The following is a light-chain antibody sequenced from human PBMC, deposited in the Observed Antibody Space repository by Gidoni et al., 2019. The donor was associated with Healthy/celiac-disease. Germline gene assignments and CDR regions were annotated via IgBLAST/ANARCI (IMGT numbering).Light chain of an antibody. J-gene: IGKJ2*01. CDR1: QGVSSY. CDR3: QKRSNCYT. CDR2: DAS. Sequence: EIVLTQSPATLSFSPGERATLSCRASQGVSSYLAWYQQKPGQAPRLLIYDASNRATGIPARFSGSGPGKDFTLTISSLEPEDFAVYYCQKRSNCYTFGQGTKLEIK. V-gene: IGKV3D-11*01.